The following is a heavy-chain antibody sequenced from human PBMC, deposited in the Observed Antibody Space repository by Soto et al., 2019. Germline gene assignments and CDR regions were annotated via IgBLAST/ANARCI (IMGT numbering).Heavy chain of an antibody. V-gene: IGHV4-34*01. Sequence: PSETLSLTCAVYGGSFSGYYWIWIRQPPGKGLEWIGEINDSGSTDYHPSLKSRVTISGDTSKNQFSLRLSSVIAADTAVYYCARLGFSYYYAMDVWGQGITVTVSS. J-gene: IGHJ6*02. D-gene: IGHD3-10*01. CDR2: INDSGST. CDR3: ARLGFSYYYAMDV. CDR1: GGSFSGYY.